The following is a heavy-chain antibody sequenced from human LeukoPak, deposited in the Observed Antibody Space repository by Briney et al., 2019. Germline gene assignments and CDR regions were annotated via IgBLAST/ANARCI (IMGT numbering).Heavy chain of an antibody. CDR2: ISSSSGNK. J-gene: IGHJ4*02. CDR1: GFTFSSYS. D-gene: IGHD1-26*01. Sequence: GGSLRLSCAASGFTFSSYSMSWVRQAPGKGLEWVSYISSSSGNKDYADSVKGRFTISRDNAKNSLNLQMNSLRVEDTAVYYCARDYGGAAPFDSWGQGTLVTVSS. CDR3: ARDYGGAAPFDS. V-gene: IGHV3-48*04.